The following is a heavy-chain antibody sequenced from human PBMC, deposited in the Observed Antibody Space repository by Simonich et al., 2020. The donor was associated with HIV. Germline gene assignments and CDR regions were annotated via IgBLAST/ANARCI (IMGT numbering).Heavy chain of an antibody. J-gene: IGHJ4*02. CDR2: IYYKGST. CDR3: ARGRPPGFSNGWYHFDF. Sequence: QVQLQESGPGLVKPSETLSLRCTVSGGSIISDYWSWIRQLPGKGLEWIGYIYYKGSTNYNPSLKRRVTISVDTSKNHVALKLSSVTAADTAIYYCARGRPPGFSNGWYHFDFWGQGTLVTVSS. CDR1: GGSIISDY. D-gene: IGHD6-19*01. V-gene: IGHV4-59*12.